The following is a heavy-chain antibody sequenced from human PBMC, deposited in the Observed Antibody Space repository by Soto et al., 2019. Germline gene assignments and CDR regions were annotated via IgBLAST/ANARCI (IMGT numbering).Heavy chain of an antibody. Sequence: ASVKVSCKASGYTFTSYDINWVRQATGQGLEWMGWMNPNSGNTGYAQKFQGRVTMTRNNSISTAYMELSSLRSEDTAVYYCASSGYYGSGSYYISRYWGQGTLVTVSS. CDR2: MNPNSGNT. CDR1: GYTFTSYD. J-gene: IGHJ4*02. V-gene: IGHV1-8*01. D-gene: IGHD3-10*01. CDR3: ASSGYYGSGSYYISRY.